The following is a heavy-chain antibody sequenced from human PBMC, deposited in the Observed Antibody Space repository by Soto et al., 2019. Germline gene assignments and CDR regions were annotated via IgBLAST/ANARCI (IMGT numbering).Heavy chain of an antibody. D-gene: IGHD6-19*01. V-gene: IGHV4-4*02. CDR2: IYHSGTA. CDR3: ARHIAVTGTRGFDY. CDR1: GGSISSSNL. J-gene: IGHJ4*02. Sequence: QVQLQASGPGLVKPSGTLSLTCAVSGGSISSSNLWSWFRQPPGKGLEWIGDIYHSGTANYNPSLKSLVTISMDKSNNQISLDLSSVTAADSAVYFCARHIAVTGTRGFDYWGQGTLVTVSS.